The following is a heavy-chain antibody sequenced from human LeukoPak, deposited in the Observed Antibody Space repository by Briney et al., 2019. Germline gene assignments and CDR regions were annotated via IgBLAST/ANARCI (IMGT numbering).Heavy chain of an antibody. V-gene: IGHV1-24*01. CDR3: ARWVAVVVGISSDAFDI. J-gene: IGHJ3*02. D-gene: IGHD3-22*01. Sequence: GASVKVSCKVSGYTLTEFSMHWVRQAPGKGLEWMGGFDPEDGETIYAQELQGRVTMTKDTSTDTAYMELSSLRSEDTAVYYCARWVAVVVGISSDAFDIWGQGTMVTVSS. CDR1: GYTLTEFS. CDR2: FDPEDGET.